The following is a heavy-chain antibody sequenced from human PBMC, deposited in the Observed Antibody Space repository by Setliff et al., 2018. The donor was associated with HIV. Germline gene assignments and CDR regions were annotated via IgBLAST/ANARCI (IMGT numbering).Heavy chain of an antibody. V-gene: IGHV3-33*01. Sequence: GGSLRLSCAASGFNFNSYGMHWVRQAPGKGLEWVAVIWFDGSYKYYVDSVKGRFTISRDNSKDTLYLQMNSLRAEDAAVYYCARGASSSWYYFDYWGQGALVTVSS. CDR1: GFNFNSYG. CDR2: IWFDGSYK. D-gene: IGHD6-13*01. J-gene: IGHJ4*02. CDR3: ARGASSSWYYFDY.